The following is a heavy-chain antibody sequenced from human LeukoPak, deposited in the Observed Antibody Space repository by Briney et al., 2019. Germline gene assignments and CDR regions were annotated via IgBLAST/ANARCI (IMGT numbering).Heavy chain of an antibody. CDR1: GFTFSSYA. Sequence: GSLRLSCTASGFTFSSYAMHWVRQAPGKGLEWLAFIRYDGTNTHYADSVKGRFTISRDNSENTLYLQMNTLTIEDTAVYYCAKLAELVVTNNWFDPWGQGTLVTVSS. CDR2: IRYDGTNT. D-gene: IGHD2-15*01. CDR3: AKLAELVVTNNWFDP. V-gene: IGHV3-30*02. J-gene: IGHJ5*02.